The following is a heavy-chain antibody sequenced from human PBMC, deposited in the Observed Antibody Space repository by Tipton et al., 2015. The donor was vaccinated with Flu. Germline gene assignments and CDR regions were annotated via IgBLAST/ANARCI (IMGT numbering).Heavy chain of an antibody. CDR1: GEALTGGNYF. CDR3: AREGDGTYGFDS. CDR2: IYSSETT. D-gene: IGHD1-1*01. V-gene: IGHV4-31*02. J-gene: IGHJ4*02. Sequence: GEALTGGNYFWTWIRQHPAKGLEWIGYIYSSETTYYNPSLKSRVTISLDTSKRQFSLHLTSVTAADTAVYYCAREGDGTYGFDSWGQGMLVTVSS.